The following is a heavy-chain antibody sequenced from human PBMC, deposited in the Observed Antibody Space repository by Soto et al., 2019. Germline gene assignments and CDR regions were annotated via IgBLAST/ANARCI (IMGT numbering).Heavy chain of an antibody. Sequence: GGSLRLSCAVSGFTFEDYAMHWVRQAPGEGLELVSGISWDSRSVAYADSVKGRFTISRDNAENSLHLQMNSLRAEDTAVYYCAKDSIRRSFSRSSTRARDAFDIWGQGTMVTVSS. V-gene: IGHV3-9*01. CDR2: ISWDSRSV. D-gene: IGHD6-6*01. CDR1: GFTFEDYA. J-gene: IGHJ3*02. CDR3: AKDSIRRSFSRSSTRARDAFDI.